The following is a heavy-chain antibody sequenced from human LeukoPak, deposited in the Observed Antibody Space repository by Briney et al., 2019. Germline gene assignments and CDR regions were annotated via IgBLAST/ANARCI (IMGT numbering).Heavy chain of an antibody. CDR3: AKVNGDNTFDY. V-gene: IGHV1-3*01. Sequence: ASVTVSCKASGYTFTSYAIHWVRQAPGQRLEWMGWINAGNGNTEYSQKFQGRVTITRDTSASTAYMELSSLRSEDTAVYYCAKVNGDNTFDYWGQGTLVTVSS. CDR2: INAGNGNT. J-gene: IGHJ4*02. D-gene: IGHD7-27*01. CDR1: GYTFTSYA.